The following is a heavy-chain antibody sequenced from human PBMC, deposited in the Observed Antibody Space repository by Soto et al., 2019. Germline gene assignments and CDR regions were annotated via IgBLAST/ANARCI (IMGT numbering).Heavy chain of an antibody. CDR3: ARDLIGDILTGYYRGYYYYGMDV. J-gene: IGHJ6*02. CDR2: IIPIFGTA. Sequence: QVQLVQSGAEVKKPGSSVKVSCKASGGTFSSYAISWVRQAPGQGLEWMGGIIPIFGTANYAQKFQGRVTITADESTSTAYMELSSLRSEDTAVYYCARDLIGDILTGYYRGYYYYGMDVWGQGTTVTVSS. CDR1: GGTFSSYA. D-gene: IGHD3-9*01. V-gene: IGHV1-69*01.